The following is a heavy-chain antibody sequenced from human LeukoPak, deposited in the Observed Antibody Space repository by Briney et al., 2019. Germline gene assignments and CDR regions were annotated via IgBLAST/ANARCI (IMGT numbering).Heavy chain of an antibody. D-gene: IGHD3-10*01. CDR2: VHYSGRT. CDR1: GGSISSYH. CDR3: ARGGALGGYYSSPIHTEIDR. V-gene: IGHV4-59*01. J-gene: IGHJ4*02. Sequence: SETLSLTCTVSGGSISSYHWNWIRQPPGRGLEWIGYVHYSGRTKYHPSLQSRVTISLDTSKSQFSLKLSSVTAADTAVYFCARGGALGGYYSSPIHTEIDRWGQGALVTVSS.